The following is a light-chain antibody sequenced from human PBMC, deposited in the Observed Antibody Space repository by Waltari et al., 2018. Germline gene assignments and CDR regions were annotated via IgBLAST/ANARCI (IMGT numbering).Light chain of an antibody. CDR3: GSYTTNSPCAVV. J-gene: IGLJ2*01. CDR2: DVS. Sequence: ALTQPASVSGSPGQSITISCSGTSHDIGHYDYVAWYLQSPATAPKLIIFDVSKRPSGISERCSTSKCCTTASLTISGLQAEDEGEYFCGSYTTNSPCAVVFGGGTKLTVL. V-gene: IGLV2-14*03. CDR1: SHDIGHYDY.